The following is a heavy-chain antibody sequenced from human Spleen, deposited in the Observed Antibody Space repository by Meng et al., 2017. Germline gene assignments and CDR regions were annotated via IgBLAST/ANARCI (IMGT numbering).Heavy chain of an antibody. D-gene: IGHD1-26*01. Sequence: GESLKISCAASGFPFSDYYMSWIRQAPGKGLEWVSYISGSASTIYYADSVKGRFTVSRDNAKNSLYLQMNSLTAEDTAVYYCAREIGRGNYSYYYYYAMDVWGQGTTVTVSS. J-gene: IGHJ6*02. CDR1: GFPFSDYY. CDR3: AREIGRGNYSYYYYYAMDV. CDR2: ISGSASTI. V-gene: IGHV3-11*04.